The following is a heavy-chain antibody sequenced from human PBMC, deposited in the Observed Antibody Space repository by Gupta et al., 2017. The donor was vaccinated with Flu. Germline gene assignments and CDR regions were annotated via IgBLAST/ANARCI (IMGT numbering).Heavy chain of an antibody. D-gene: IGHD6-25*01. CDR2: ISYDGSDN. CDR3: AKDRVRRSSGYGMDV. Sequence: QVQLVESGGGVVQPGRSLRLSCAASGFTFSSYGMYWVRQAPGKGLEWVSIISYDGSDNNYADSVKGRFTISRDNSKNTLFLEMNSLRTEDTAVYYCAKDRVRRSSGYGMDVWGQGTTVTVSS. V-gene: IGHV3-30*18. CDR1: GFTFSSYG. J-gene: IGHJ6*02.